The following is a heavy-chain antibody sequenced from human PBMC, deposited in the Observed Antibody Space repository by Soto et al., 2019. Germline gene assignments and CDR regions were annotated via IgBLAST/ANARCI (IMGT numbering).Heavy chain of an antibody. CDR1: GDSISGVAYF. D-gene: IGHD2-2*01. CDR3: AKLSCICSTCHSPGSFDS. J-gene: IGHJ5*01. Sequence: SENLCVTYTVSGDSISGVAYFWSWLRQPPGKGLEWIANVYYSGSSYYNPSLKSRLTISVDTTKNQFSLQLKSMTAADTAVYYCAKLSCICSTCHSPGSFDSSCQAPLVT. CDR2: VYYSGSS. V-gene: IGHV4-31*03.